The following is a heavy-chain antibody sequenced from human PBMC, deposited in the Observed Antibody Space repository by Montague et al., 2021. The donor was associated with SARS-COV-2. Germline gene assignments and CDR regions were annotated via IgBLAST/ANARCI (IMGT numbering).Heavy chain of an antibody. CDR2: ISSSGSTL. Sequence: SLRLSCAASGFTFSSYEMNWVRQAPGKRLEWASYISSSGSTLYYADSVKGRFTISRDNAKNSLYLQMNSLRAEDTAVYYCARGGTYYNFWSGFYNYHYAMDVWGQGTTVTVSS. D-gene: IGHD3-3*01. CDR3: ARGGTYYNFWSGFYNYHYAMDV. CDR1: GFTFSSYE. J-gene: IGHJ6*02. V-gene: IGHV3-48*03.